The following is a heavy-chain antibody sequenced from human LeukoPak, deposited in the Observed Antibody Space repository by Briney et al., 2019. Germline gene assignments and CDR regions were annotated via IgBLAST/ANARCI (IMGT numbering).Heavy chain of an antibody. J-gene: IGHJ5*02. CDR2: IIPILGIA. V-gene: IGHV1-69*04. CDR3: ARGGSCYSCYWFDP. Sequence: SVTVSCKASGGTFSSYAISWVRQAPGQGLEWMGRIIPILGIANYAQKFQGRVTITADKSTSTAYMELSSLRSEDTAVYYCARGGSCYSCYWFDPWGQGTLVTVSS. D-gene: IGHD2-15*01. CDR1: GGTFSSYA.